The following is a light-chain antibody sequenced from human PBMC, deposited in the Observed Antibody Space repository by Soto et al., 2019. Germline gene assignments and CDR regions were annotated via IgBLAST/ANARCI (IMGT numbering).Light chain of an antibody. CDR2: AAS. V-gene: IGKV1-9*01. Sequence: DIQLTQSPSFLSASVGDRVTITCRASQGIRSFLAWYQQKPGKAPKLLIYAASTLQSVVPSRFSGSGSGTEFALTISSLQPEDFATYYCQQLNSYPRTFGQGTKVEIK. J-gene: IGKJ1*01. CDR3: QQLNSYPRT. CDR1: QGIRSF.